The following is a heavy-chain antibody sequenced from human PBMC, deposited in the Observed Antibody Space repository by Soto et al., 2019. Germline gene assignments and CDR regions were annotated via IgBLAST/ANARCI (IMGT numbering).Heavy chain of an antibody. D-gene: IGHD3-3*01. CDR1: GFTFSTFA. Sequence: QVQLVESGGGVVQPGRSLRLSCAASGFTFSTFAFHWVRQAPGKGLEWVAIISHDGSNKYYTDSVKGRFTISRDNSKNTLYMQMNSLRAEDTAVYYCARDGLPDDFRSGGYWFGPWGQGTLVTVSS. CDR2: ISHDGSNK. J-gene: IGHJ5*02. CDR3: ARDGLPDDFRSGGYWFGP. V-gene: IGHV3-30-3*01.